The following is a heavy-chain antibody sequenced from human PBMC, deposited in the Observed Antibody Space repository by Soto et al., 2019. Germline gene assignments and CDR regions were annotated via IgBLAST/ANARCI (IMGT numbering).Heavy chain of an antibody. J-gene: IGHJ6*02. CDR2: IIPIFGTA. Sequence: QVQLVQSGAEVKKPGSSVKVSCKASGGTFSSYAISWVRQAPGQGLEWMGGIIPIFGTANYAQKFQGGVTITADESTSTAYMELSSLRSEDTAVYYCARAVSYYDSSGYYYTYGMDVWGQGTTVTVSS. V-gene: IGHV1-69*01. CDR3: ARAVSYYDSSGYYYTYGMDV. CDR1: GGTFSSYA. D-gene: IGHD3-22*01.